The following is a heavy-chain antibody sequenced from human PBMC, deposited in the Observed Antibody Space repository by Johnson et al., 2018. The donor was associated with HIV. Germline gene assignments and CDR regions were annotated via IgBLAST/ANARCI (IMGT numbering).Heavy chain of an antibody. D-gene: IGHD3-10*01. CDR2: IYSGGST. CDR1: GFTVSSNY. J-gene: IGHJ3*02. V-gene: IGHV3-66*02. CDR3: ARMSSGAFDI. Sequence: VQLVESGGGLVQPVGSLRLSCAASGFTVSSNYMSWVRQAPGKGLEWVSLIYSGGSTYYADSVKGRFTISRDNSKNTLYLQMNRLRSEDTAVYYCARMSSGAFDIWGQGTMVTVSS.